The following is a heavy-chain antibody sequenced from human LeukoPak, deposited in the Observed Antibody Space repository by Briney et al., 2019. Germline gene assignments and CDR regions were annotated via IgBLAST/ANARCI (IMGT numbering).Heavy chain of an antibody. Sequence: GGSLRLSCAASGLTLSSYGMHWVRQAPGKGPEWMAVISYDGSYKYYADSVKGRFTISRDNSKNTLYLQMNSLRIDDTAVYYCAKQRDYGDFSFDYWGQGTLVTVSS. CDR2: ISYDGSYK. J-gene: IGHJ4*02. CDR1: GLTLSSYG. D-gene: IGHD4-17*01. CDR3: AKQRDYGDFSFDY. V-gene: IGHV3-30*18.